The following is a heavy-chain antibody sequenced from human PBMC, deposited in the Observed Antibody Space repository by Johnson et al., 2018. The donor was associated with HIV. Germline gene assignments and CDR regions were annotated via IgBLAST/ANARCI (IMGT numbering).Heavy chain of an antibody. V-gene: IGHV3-30-3*01. D-gene: IGHD1-26*01. CDR3: ARETDIASYSGSYPTQAFDI. CDR1: GFTFSSYA. J-gene: IGHJ3*02. Sequence: VQLVESGGGLVKPGGSLRLSCAASGFTFSSYAMHWVRQAPGKGLEWVAVISYDGSNKYYADSVKGRFTISRDNSKNTLYLQMNSLRAEDTAVYYCARETDIASYSGSYPTQAFDIWGKGTMVTVSS. CDR2: ISYDGSNK.